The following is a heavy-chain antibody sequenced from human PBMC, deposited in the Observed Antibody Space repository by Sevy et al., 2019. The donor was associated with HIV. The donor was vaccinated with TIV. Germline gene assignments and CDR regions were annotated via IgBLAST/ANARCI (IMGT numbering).Heavy chain of an antibody. V-gene: IGHV3-74*01. CDR2: INGDGSRT. D-gene: IGHD3-16*02. Sequence: GGSLRLSCAASGFTFSSYWMHWVRQGPGRGLVWVSRINGDGSRTDYADSVKGRFSISRDNARNTLFLQMNSLRAEDTAVYYCARDVQVYGPRNRYTAFFDPWGQGTLVTVSS. CDR1: GFTFSSYW. J-gene: IGHJ5*02. CDR3: ARDVQVYGPRNRYTAFFDP.